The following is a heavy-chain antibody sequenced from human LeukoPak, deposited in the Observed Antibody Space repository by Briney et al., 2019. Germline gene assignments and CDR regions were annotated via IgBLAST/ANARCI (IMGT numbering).Heavy chain of an antibody. Sequence: PGGSLRLSCAASGFTFSSYAMSWVRQAPGKGLEWVSAISGSGGSTYYADSVKGRFTISRDNSKNTLYLQMNSLRAEDSAVYYCAKESDIVVVPAAIDYWGQGTLVTVSS. CDR1: GFTFSSYA. CDR2: ISGSGGST. J-gene: IGHJ4*02. D-gene: IGHD2-2*01. CDR3: AKESDIVVVPAAIDY. V-gene: IGHV3-23*01.